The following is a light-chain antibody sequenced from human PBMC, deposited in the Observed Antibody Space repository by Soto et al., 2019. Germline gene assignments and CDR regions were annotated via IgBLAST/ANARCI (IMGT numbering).Light chain of an antibody. CDR1: SSDVGGYNY. J-gene: IGLJ1*01. CDR3: SSYTSIITLYV. CDR2: EVS. V-gene: IGLV2-14*01. Sequence: QSVLTQPASVSGSPGQSITISCTGTSSDVGGYNYVSWYQQHPGKAPKLMIYEVSKRPSGVSNRFSGSKSGNTASLTISGLQAEDEADYYCSSYTSIITLYVFGSGTKVTVL.